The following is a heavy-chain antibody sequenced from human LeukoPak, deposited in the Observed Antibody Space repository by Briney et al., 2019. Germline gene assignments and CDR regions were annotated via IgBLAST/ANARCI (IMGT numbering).Heavy chain of an antibody. J-gene: IGHJ4*02. CDR1: GFTFSSYG. CDR3: AKDLSGLGIAAAGGY. V-gene: IGHV3-30*02. D-gene: IGHD6-13*01. CDR2: IRYDGSNK. Sequence: GGSLRLSCAASGFTFSSYGMHWVRQAPGKGLEWVAFIRYDGSNKYYADSVKGRFTISRDNSKNTLYLQMNSLRAEDTAVYYCAKDLSGLGIAAAGGYWGQGTLVTVSS.